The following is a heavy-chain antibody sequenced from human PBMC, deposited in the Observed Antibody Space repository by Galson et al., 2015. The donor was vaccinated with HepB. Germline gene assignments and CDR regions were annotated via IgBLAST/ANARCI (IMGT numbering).Heavy chain of an antibody. CDR1: GYSFTSYW. CDR2: IYPGDSDT. CDR3: AISLSKYSSSPGIISKGEAFDI. V-gene: IGHV5-51*01. Sequence: QSGAEVTKPGESLKISCKGSGYSFTSYWIGWVRQMPGKGLEWMGIIYPGDSDTRYSPSFQGQVTISADKSISTAYLQWSSLKASDTAMYYCAISLSKYSSSPGIISKGEAFDIWGQGTMVTVSS. D-gene: IGHD6-6*01. J-gene: IGHJ3*02.